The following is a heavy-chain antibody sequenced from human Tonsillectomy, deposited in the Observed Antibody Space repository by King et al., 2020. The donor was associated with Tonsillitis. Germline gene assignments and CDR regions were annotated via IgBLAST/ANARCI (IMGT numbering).Heavy chain of an antibody. J-gene: IGHJ5*02. CDR3: AGWSDFWSGYNRFDP. D-gene: IGHD3-3*01. V-gene: IGHV3-7*01. CDR2: IKQDGSEK. CDR1: GIPFSSYW. Sequence: VQLVESGGGLVQTGGSLRLSCAAAGIPFSSYWMTWVRQAPGKGLEWVANIKQDGSEKYYVDSVKGRFTISRDNAMYSMYLQMNSLRAEDTAVYYCAGWSDFWSGYNRFDPWGQGTQVTVSS.